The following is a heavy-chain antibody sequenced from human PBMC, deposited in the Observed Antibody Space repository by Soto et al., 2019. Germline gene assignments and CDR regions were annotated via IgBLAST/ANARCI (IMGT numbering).Heavy chain of an antibody. CDR3: ARAPPYGSGSYYGMDV. V-gene: IGHV3-30-3*01. Sequence: GGSLRLSCAASGFTFSSYAMHWVRQAPGKGLEWVAVISYDGSNKYYADSVKGRFTISRDNSKNTLYLQMNSLRAEDTAVYYCARAPPYGSGSYYGMDVWGQGTTVTVSS. CDR1: GFTFSSYA. J-gene: IGHJ6*02. D-gene: IGHD3-10*01. CDR2: ISYDGSNK.